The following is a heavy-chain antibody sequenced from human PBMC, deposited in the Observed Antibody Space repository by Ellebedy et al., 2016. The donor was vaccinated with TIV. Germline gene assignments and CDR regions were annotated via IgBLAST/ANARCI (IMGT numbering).Heavy chain of an antibody. J-gene: IGHJ4*02. CDR3: AKEQSPYYDILTDSFDC. CDR2: IWYDGFNT. D-gene: IGHD3-9*01. V-gene: IGHV3-33*06. CDR1: GFSFSSYG. Sequence: GESLKISCAASGFSFSSYGMHWVRQAPGKGLEWVAVIWYDGFNTDYADSVKGRFTISRDNSKNTLNLEMNSLRAEDTAVYYCAKEQSPYYDILTDSFDCWGQGALVTVSS.